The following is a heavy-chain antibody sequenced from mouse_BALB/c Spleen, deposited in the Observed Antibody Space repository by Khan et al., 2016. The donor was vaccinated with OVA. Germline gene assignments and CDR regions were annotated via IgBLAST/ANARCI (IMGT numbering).Heavy chain of an antibody. CDR3: ARSLITTWYFDV. CDR1: GFTFSNFG. CDR2: ISSGSATI. V-gene: IGHV5-17*02. D-gene: IGHD2-4*01. Sequence: EVELVESGGGLVQPGGSRKLSCAASGFTFSNFGMHWVRQAPEKGLEWVAYISSGSATIYYADTVHGRFTISIANPKNPLFLQLTSLRSEDTAIYDCARSLITTWYFDVWGAGTTVTVSS. J-gene: IGHJ1*01.